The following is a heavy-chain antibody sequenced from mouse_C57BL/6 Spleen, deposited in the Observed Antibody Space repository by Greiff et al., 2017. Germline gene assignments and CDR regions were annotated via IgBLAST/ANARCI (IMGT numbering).Heavy chain of an antibody. CDR2: ISYSGST. D-gene: IGHD2-1*01. CDR1: GYSITSGYD. V-gene: IGHV3-1*01. J-gene: IGHJ2*01. Sequence: EVQLQQSGPGMVKPSQSLSLTCTVTGYSITSGYDWHWIRHFPGNKLEWMGYISYSGSTNYNPSLKSRISITHDTSKNHFFLKLNSVTTEDTATYYCARGGPYGNYFDYWGQGTTLTVSS. CDR3: ARGGPYGNYFDY.